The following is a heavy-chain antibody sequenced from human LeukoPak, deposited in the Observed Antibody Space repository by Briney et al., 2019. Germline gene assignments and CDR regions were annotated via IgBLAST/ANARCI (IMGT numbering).Heavy chain of an antibody. CDR1: GISVSSNY. D-gene: IGHD2-21*01. Sequence: GGSLRLSCAASGISVSSNYMSWVRQAPGKGLQWVSVIYVDGSTYYADSVKGRITISRDNSRNTLYLQVNSLRAEDTAVYYCARGVNYDYWGQGTLVTVSS. CDR3: ARGVNYDY. J-gene: IGHJ4*02. V-gene: IGHV3-66*01. CDR2: IYVDGST.